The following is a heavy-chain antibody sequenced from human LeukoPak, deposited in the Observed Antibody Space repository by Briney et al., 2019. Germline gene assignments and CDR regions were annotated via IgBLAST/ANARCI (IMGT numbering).Heavy chain of an antibody. CDR1: GGSISSSSYS. J-gene: IGHJ5*02. V-gene: IGHV4-39*01. Sequence: PSETLSLTCTVSGGSISSSSYSWGWIRQPPVKGLEWIGSIYYSGSTYYNPSLKSRVTISVDTSKNQLSLKLSSVTAADTAVYYCARHGGVTTFDNCFDPWGQGTLVTVSS. CDR3: ARHGGVTTFDNCFDP. D-gene: IGHD4-11*01. CDR2: IYYSGST.